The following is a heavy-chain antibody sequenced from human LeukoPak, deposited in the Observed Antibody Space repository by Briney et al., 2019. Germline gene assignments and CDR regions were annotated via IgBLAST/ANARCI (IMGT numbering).Heavy chain of an antibody. Sequence: PGGSLRLTCAASGFIFSSFPMNWVRQAPGKGPEWVSYISGSGTTTFYPDSVKGRFTISRDNSKNTLYLDMNSLRAEDTAVYYCARPDSSGWSHAFDIWGQGTKVTVSS. J-gene: IGHJ3*02. D-gene: IGHD6-19*01. CDR1: GFIFSSFP. CDR2: ISGSGTTT. V-gene: IGHV3-48*03. CDR3: ARPDSSGWSHAFDI.